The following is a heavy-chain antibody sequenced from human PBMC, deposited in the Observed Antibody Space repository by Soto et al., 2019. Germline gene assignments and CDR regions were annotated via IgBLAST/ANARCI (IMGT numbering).Heavy chain of an antibody. D-gene: IGHD2-21*02. CDR1: GGTFSSYA. J-gene: IGHJ6*02. Sequence: SVKVSCKASGGTFSSYAISWVRQAPGQGLEWMGGIIPIFGTANYAQKFQGRVTITADESTSTAYMELSSLRSEDTAVYYCARNLCGGDCFTHDYYYYGMDVWGQGTTVNVSS. CDR3: ARNLCGGDCFTHDYYYYGMDV. V-gene: IGHV1-69*13. CDR2: IIPIFGTA.